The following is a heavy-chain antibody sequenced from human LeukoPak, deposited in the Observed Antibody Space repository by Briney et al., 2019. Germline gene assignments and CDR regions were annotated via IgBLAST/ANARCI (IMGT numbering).Heavy chain of an antibody. D-gene: IGHD4-17*01. V-gene: IGHV3-30*03. CDR1: GFTFSSYG. CDR3: TSDPNGDYVGAFDS. Sequence: GRSLRLSCSASGFTFSSYGMHWVRQAPGKGLEWVAVISYDGSNKYYVDSVKGRFTISRDNSKNTLYLQMNSLRAEDSAVYYCTSDPNGDYVGAFDSWGQGTLVTVSS. CDR2: ISYDGSNK. J-gene: IGHJ5*01.